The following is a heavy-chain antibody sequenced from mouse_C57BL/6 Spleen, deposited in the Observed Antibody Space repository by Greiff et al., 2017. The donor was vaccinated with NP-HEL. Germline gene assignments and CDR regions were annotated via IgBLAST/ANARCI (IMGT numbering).Heavy chain of an antibody. D-gene: IGHD2-2*01. CDR2: IYPGDGDT. CDR1: GYAFSSYW. CDR3: ARAMVTTRGYAMDY. V-gene: IGHV1-80*01. J-gene: IGHJ4*01. Sequence: QVQLKESGAELVKPGASVKISCKASGYAFSSYWMNWVKQRPGKGLEWIGQIYPGDGDTNYNGKFKGKATLTADKSSSTAYMHLSRLTSEDSAVYFCARAMVTTRGYAMDYWGQGTSVTVSS.